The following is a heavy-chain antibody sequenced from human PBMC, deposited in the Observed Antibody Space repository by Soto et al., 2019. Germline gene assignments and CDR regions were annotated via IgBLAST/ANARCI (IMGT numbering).Heavy chain of an antibody. CDR3: AKENSGYEK. V-gene: IGHV3-23*01. CDR1: AFTFSNFA. J-gene: IGHJ4*02. D-gene: IGHD5-12*01. Sequence: PGESLRHSYISSAFTFSNFATSGFRPAPGGGLEWVSAISSGGSTFYAESVKGRFTISRVNSKNTLYLQMNSLRAEDTAVYYCAKENSGYEKWGQGP. CDR2: ISSGGST.